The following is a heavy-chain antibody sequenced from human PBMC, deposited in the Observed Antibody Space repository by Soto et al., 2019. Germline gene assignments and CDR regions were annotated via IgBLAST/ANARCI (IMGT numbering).Heavy chain of an antibody. CDR3: ARHGSGASDEYQLLGPYPAWIDY. CDR2: IYPGDSDT. J-gene: IGHJ4*02. Sequence: GESLKISCNGSGYSFTSYWIGWVRQMPGKGLEWMGIIYPGDSDTRYSPSFQGQVTISADKSISTAYLQWSSLKASDTAMYYCARHGSGASDEYQLLGPYPAWIDYWGQGTLVTVSS. D-gene: IGHD2-2*01. CDR1: GYSFTSYW. V-gene: IGHV5-51*01.